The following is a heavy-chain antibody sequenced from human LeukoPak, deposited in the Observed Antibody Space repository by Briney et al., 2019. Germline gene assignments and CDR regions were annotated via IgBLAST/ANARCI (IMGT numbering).Heavy chain of an antibody. CDR3: AREASGLLLD. J-gene: IGHJ4*02. CDR1: GASIRSYY. V-gene: IGHV4-4*07. CDR2: MYSSGNT. Sequence: RTSETLSLTCTVSGASIRSYYWNWIRQFAGKGLEWIGRMYSSGNTDYNPSLQGRVTMSVDTSKNQFSLKLTSVTAADRAIYYYAREASGLLLDWGQGVLVTVSP. D-gene: IGHD2-21*01.